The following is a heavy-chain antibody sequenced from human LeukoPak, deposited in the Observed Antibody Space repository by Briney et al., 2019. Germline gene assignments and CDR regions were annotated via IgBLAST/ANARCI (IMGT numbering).Heavy chain of an antibody. CDR1: RGSLSHYY. J-gene: IGHJ4*02. CDR3: ARGATPYYYFDS. V-gene: IGHV4-59*12. CDR2: IYYIGST. Sequence: SETLSLTCTISRGSLSHYYLNWLRQSPGKGLEWIGYIYYIGSTNYNPPLKSRVTISLHTPNNQFSLKLTSGTAAETAVYYCARGATPYYYFDSWGQGTLVTVSS. D-gene: IGHD1-26*01.